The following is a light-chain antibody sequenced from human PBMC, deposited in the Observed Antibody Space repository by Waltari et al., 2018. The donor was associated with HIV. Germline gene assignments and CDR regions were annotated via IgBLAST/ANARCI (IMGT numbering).Light chain of an antibody. CDR3: LSADSSGTYWV. CDR2: KDK. Sequence: SHELTQPPSVSVSQGQMARITCSGEALPKKYVSWYQQKPGQAPVLVIYKDKERPSGIPERFSGSSSGTMVTLTISGVQAEDEADYYCLSADSSGTYWVFGGGTEVTVL. J-gene: IGLJ3*02. V-gene: IGLV3-16*01. CDR1: ALPKKY.